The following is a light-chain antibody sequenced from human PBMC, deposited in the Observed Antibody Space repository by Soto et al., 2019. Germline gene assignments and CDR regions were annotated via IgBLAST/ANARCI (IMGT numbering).Light chain of an antibody. J-gene: IGLJ2*01. V-gene: IGLV1-44*01. CDR2: NDN. CDR1: SSNMGSNT. Sequence: VLTQPPSASGPPGQGVAISCSGSSSNMGSNTVNWYQHLPGTAPKLLIYNDNKRPSGVPDRFFGSKSGTSASLAITGLQSEDEADYYCAAWDGSLNHILFGGGTKLTVL. CDR3: AAWDGSLNHIL.